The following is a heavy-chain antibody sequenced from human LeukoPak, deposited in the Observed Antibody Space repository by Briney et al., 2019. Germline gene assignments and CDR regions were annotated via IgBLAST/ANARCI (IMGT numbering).Heavy chain of an antibody. D-gene: IGHD6-13*01. J-gene: IGHJ4*02. V-gene: IGHV4-30-4*08. CDR2: IYYSGST. CDR3: ARSRGYFDY. CDR1: GGSISSGDYY. Sequence: QVQLQESGPGLVKPSQTLSLTCTVSGGSISSGDYYWSCIRQPPGQGLEWIGYIYYSGSTYYSPSLKSRVTISVDMSKNQFSLKLSSVTAADTAVYYCARSRGYFDYWGQGTLVTVSS.